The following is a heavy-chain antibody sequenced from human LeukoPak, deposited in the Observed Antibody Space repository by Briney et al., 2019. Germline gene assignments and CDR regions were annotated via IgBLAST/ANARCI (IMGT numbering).Heavy chain of an antibody. D-gene: IGHD3-10*01. Sequence: ASVKVSCKASGGTFSSYAISWVRQAPGQGLEWMGGIIPIFATANYAQKFQGRVTITTDESTRTAYMELSSLRSEDTAVYYCARSITMVRGVIISRFFDYWGQGTLVTVSS. V-gene: IGHV1-69*05. J-gene: IGHJ4*02. CDR2: IIPIFATA. CDR3: ARSITMVRGVIISRFFDY. CDR1: GGTFSSYA.